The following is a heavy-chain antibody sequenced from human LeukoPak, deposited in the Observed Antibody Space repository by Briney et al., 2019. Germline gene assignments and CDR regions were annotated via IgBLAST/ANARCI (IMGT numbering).Heavy chain of an antibody. D-gene: IGHD2-21*01. J-gene: IGHJ3*02. CDR3: AKIISDWSRGAFDI. V-gene: IGHV1-8*03. CDR2: MNPNSGNT. CDR1: GYTFTSYD. Sequence: GASVKVSCKASGYTFTSYDINWVRQATGQGLEWMGWMNPNSGNTGYAQKFQGRVTITRNTSISTAYMELSSLRSEDTAVYYCAKIISDWSRGAFDIWGQGTMVTVSS.